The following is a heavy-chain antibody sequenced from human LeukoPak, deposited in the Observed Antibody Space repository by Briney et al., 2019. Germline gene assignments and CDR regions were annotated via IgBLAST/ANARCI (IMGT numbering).Heavy chain of an antibody. CDR3: AGDPAAGRLRD. Sequence: PGGSLRLSCAASGFTVSTTFMSWVRQTPGKGLEWVSFINDVGTTYYIDSVQGRFTISRDSSQNTLYLQMNSLRAEDTALYYCAGDPAAGRLRDWGQGTLVTVYS. V-gene: IGHV3-53*01. CDR2: INDVGTT. D-gene: IGHD1-14*01. J-gene: IGHJ4*02. CDR1: GFTVSTTF.